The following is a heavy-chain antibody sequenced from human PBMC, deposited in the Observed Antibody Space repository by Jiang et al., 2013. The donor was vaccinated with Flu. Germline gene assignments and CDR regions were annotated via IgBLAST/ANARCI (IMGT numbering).Heavy chain of an antibody. D-gene: IGHD5-24*01. CDR3: SRGGRDGHNGVFDY. Sequence: AASVRGRFTVSRDDSKSIAYLEMNSLKTEDTAVYYCSRGGRDGHNGVFDYWGQGTLVTVSS. V-gene: IGHV3-49*02. J-gene: IGHJ4*02.